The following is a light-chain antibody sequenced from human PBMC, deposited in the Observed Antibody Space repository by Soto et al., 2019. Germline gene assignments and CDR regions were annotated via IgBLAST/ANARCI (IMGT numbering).Light chain of an antibody. CDR3: QQRSDWPPLT. V-gene: IGKV3-11*01. J-gene: IGKJ4*01. CDR1: HSVANY. Sequence: EIVLTQSPATLSLSPGEIATLSCRASHSVANYLAWYQQKPGQAPRLLIYDVSNRATGVPARFSGSGSGTDFTRTIPSLEPEDSAVYYCQQRSDWPPLTFGGGTKVEIK. CDR2: DVS.